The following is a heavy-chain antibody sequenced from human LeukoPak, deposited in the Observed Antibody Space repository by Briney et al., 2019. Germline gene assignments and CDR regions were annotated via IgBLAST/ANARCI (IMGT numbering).Heavy chain of an antibody. V-gene: IGHV3-23*01. Sequence: XWXRXAPXKGLEWVSAISGSGGSTYYADSVKGRFTISRDNSKNTLYLQMNSLRAEDTAVYYCAKEVTAAGDWGQGTLVTVSS. D-gene: IGHD6-13*01. CDR3: AKEVTAAGD. CDR2: ISGSGGST. J-gene: IGHJ4*02.